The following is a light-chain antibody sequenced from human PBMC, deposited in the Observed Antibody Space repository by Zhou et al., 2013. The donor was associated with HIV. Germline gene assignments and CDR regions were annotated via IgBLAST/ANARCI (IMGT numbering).Light chain of an antibody. V-gene: IGKV1-39*01. Sequence: DIQMTQSPSSLSASVEDRVTITCQASQDISNHLNWYQQKPGKAPHLLIYGVSGLQSGVPSRFSGSRSGTDFTLTISSLQAEDFATYYCQQTFSTPHSFGQGTRLEIK. CDR3: QQTFSTPHS. J-gene: IGKJ2*01. CDR2: GVS. CDR1: QDISNH.